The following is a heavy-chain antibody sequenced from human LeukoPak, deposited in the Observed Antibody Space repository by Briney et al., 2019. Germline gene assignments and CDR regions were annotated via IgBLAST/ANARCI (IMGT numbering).Heavy chain of an antibody. V-gene: IGHV3-74*01. CDR2: ITSNGGTT. CDR3: ARGGCSSTSCLDY. CDR1: GFTFSSYE. J-gene: IGHJ4*02. D-gene: IGHD2-2*01. Sequence: GGSLRLSCAASGFTFSSYEMNWVRQAPGKGLVWVSHITSNGGTTNYADSVKGRFTIFRDNTNNMLHLQMNSLRAEDTAVYYCARGGCSSTSCLDYWGQGTLVTVSS.